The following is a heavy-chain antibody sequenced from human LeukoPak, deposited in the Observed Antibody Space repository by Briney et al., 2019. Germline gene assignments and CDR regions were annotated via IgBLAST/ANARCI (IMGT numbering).Heavy chain of an antibody. J-gene: IGHJ4*02. D-gene: IGHD3-3*01. Sequence: PSETLSLTCTVSGGSISSYYWSWIRQPPGKGLEWIGYIYYSGSTNYNPSLKSRVTISVDTSKNQFSLKPSSVTAADTAVYYCARSSSGYYDFWSLNYHFDYWGQGTLVTVSS. CDR3: ARSSSGYYDFWSLNYHFDY. CDR1: GGSISSYY. V-gene: IGHV4-59*01. CDR2: IYYSGST.